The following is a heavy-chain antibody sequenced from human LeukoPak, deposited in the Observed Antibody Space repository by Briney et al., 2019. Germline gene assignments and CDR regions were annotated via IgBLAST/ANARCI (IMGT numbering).Heavy chain of an antibody. Sequence: SETLSLTCTVSGYSISSGYYWGWIRQPPGKGLEWIGSIYHSGSTYYNPSLKSRVTISVDTSKNQFSLKLSSVTAADTAVYYCARGRIYYFDYWGQGTLVTVSS. CDR1: GYSISSGYY. CDR3: ARGRIYYFDY. V-gene: IGHV4-38-2*02. CDR2: IYHSGST. J-gene: IGHJ4*02. D-gene: IGHD4-17*01.